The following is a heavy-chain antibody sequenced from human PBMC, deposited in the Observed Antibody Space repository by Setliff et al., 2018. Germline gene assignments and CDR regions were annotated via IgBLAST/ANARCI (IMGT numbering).Heavy chain of an antibody. CDR1: GGTFSSYA. V-gene: IGHV1-69*06. CDR2: IIPIFGTA. D-gene: IGHD3-3*01. Sequence: SVKVSCKASGGTFSSYAISWVRQAPGQGPEWMGRIIPIFGTANYAQKFQGRVTITADKSTSTAYMELSSLRSEDTAVYYCARGRHPPWSGYPYYYMDVWGKGTTVTVSS. CDR3: ARGRHPPWSGYPYYYMDV. J-gene: IGHJ6*03.